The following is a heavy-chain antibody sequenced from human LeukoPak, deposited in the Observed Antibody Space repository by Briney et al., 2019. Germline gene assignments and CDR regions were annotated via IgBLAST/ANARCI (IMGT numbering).Heavy chain of an antibody. CDR1: GFTFTSYS. J-gene: IGHJ5*02. CDR3: TSHAAFDP. CDR2: ISGGGGST. Sequence: GGSLRLSCAASGFTFTSYSMNWVRQAPGKGLERVSTISGGGGSTYYADSVKGRFTISRDNSKNTLYLQVNSLRAEDTAVYYCTSHAAFDPWGQGTLVTVSS. V-gene: IGHV3-23*01.